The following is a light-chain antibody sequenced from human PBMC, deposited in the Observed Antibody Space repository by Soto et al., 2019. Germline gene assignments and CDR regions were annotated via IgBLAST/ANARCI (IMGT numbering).Light chain of an antibody. Sequence: DIQMTQSPSSLSASVGDRVTITCQASQDINKNLIWYQQKPGKAPKLLIYDASDLETGVPSRFSGSGSGTDFTLTISCLQSEDFATYYCQQYYSYPQTFGQGTKVDIK. CDR3: QQYYSYPQT. V-gene: IGKV1-33*01. J-gene: IGKJ1*01. CDR1: QDINKN. CDR2: DAS.